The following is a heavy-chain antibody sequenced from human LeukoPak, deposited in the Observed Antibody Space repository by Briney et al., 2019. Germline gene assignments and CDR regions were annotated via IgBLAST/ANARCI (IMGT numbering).Heavy chain of an antibody. V-gene: IGHV1-69*01. CDR1: GGTFSSYA. Sequence: SVKVSCKASGGTFSSYAISWVRQAPGQGLEWMGGIIPIFGTANYAQKFQGRVTITADESTSTAYMELSSLRSEDTAVYYRASNIAAAGTIFVFFDYWGQGTLVTVSS. CDR2: IIPIFGTA. D-gene: IGHD6-13*01. J-gene: IGHJ4*02. CDR3: ASNIAAAGTIFVFFDY.